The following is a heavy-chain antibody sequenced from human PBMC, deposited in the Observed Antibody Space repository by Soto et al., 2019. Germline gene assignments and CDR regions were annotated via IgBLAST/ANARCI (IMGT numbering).Heavy chain of an antibody. V-gene: IGHV4-4*07. D-gene: IGHD2-21*01. CDR1: GGSIDSYW. J-gene: IGHJ4*02. Sequence: SETLSLTCTVSGGSIDSYWWSWIRQPAGKGLEWIGRVYSSGTTDYNPSLNSRATMSVETSKNQFSLKLSSVTAADTAVYYCARDIASYAYGEGYWGQGIQVTVSS. CDR3: ARDIASYAYGEGY. CDR2: VYSSGTT.